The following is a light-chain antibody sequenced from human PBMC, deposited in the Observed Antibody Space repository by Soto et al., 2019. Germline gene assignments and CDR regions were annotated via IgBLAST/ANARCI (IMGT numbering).Light chain of an antibody. V-gene: IGKV1-6*01. Sequence: IQMTQSPSSLSASVGDTVTITCRASQGIRNDLGWYQQKPGKAPKLLIHAASSLESGVPTRFSGSGSGTDFTFTISSLQAEDFATYYCLQDYSYPWTFGQGTKVDIK. CDR3: LQDYSYPWT. CDR1: QGIRND. J-gene: IGKJ1*01. CDR2: AAS.